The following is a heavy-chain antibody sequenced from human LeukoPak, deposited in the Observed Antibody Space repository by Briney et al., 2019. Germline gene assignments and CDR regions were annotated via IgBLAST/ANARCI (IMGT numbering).Heavy chain of an antibody. CDR3: ARILDSAWGELGY. CDR1: GFTFSNYA. Sequence: PGGSLRLSCAASGFTFSNYAMSWVRQAPGKGLEWVSAISGSGGSTYYADSVKGRFTISRDSSKNTLYLQMNSLRADDTAVYYCARILDSAWGELGYWGQGTLVIVSS. CDR2: ISGSGGST. V-gene: IGHV3-23*01. J-gene: IGHJ4*02. D-gene: IGHD6-19*01.